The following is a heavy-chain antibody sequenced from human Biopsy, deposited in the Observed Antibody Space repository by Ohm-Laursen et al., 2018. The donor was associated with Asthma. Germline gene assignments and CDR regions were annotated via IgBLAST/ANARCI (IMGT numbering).Heavy chain of an antibody. J-gene: IGHJ6*02. Sequence: GSSVKVSCKPSGYIFNSAGITWVRQAPGQGLEWMGWISVYNGNTKVAQKLQDRVTMITDTSTSTAYMELRSLRSDDTAVYFCARAVDYSHYYGIDVWGQGTTVTVS. V-gene: IGHV1-18*01. CDR3: ARAVDYSHYYGIDV. D-gene: IGHD3-10*01. CDR2: ISVYNGNT. CDR1: GYIFNSAG.